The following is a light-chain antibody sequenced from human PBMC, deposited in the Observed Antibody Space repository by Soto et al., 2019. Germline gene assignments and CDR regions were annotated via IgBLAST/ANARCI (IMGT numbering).Light chain of an antibody. Sequence: QSALTQPASVSGSPGQSITISCTGTSSDVGSYNLVSWYQQHPGKAPKLMIYEGSKRPSGVSNRFSGSKSGNTASLTISGRQAEDEADYDCCSYAGSSTSDVVFGGGTQLTVL. CDR3: CSYAGSSTSDVV. J-gene: IGLJ2*01. CDR2: EGS. CDR1: SSDVGSYNL. V-gene: IGLV2-23*01.